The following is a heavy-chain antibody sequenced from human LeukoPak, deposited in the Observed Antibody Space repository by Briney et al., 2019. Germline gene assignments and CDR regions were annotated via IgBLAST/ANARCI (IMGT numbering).Heavy chain of an antibody. CDR2: ISSSSSTI. CDR3: ARLGRNYYDSSSLDY. Sequence: GGSLRLSCAASGFSFSSYSMNWVRQAPGKGLEWVSYISSSSSTIYYADSVKGRFTISRDNAKNSLYLQLNSLRDEDTAVYYLARLGRNYYDSSSLDYWGQGTLVTVSS. D-gene: IGHD3-22*01. CDR1: GFSFSSYS. V-gene: IGHV3-48*02. J-gene: IGHJ4*02.